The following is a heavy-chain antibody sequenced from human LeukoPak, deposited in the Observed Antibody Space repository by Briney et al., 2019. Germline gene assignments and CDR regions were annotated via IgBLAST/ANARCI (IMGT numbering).Heavy chain of an antibody. Sequence: GASVKVSCKASGYTFTGYYMHWVRQAPGQGLEWMGWINPNSGGTNYAQKFQGRVTMTRGTSISTAYMELSRLRSDDTAVYYCAREGDCSGTSCYFDYWGQGTLVTVSS. V-gene: IGHV1-2*02. CDR2: INPNSGGT. CDR3: AREGDCSGTSCYFDY. D-gene: IGHD2-2*01. CDR1: GYTFTGYY. J-gene: IGHJ4*02.